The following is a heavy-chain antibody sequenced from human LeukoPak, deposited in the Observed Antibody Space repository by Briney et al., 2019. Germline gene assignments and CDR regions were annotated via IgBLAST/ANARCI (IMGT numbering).Heavy chain of an antibody. CDR2: IYYSGST. CDR1: GGSISSYY. Sequence: SETLSLTCTVSGGSISSYYWSWIRQPPGKGLEWIGYIYYSGSTNYNPSLKSRGTISVDTSKNQFSLKLSSVTAADTAVFYCARDIGSRIWGTGTTVIVSS. CDR3: ARDIGSRI. D-gene: IGHD1-26*01. J-gene: IGHJ6*04. V-gene: IGHV4-59*12.